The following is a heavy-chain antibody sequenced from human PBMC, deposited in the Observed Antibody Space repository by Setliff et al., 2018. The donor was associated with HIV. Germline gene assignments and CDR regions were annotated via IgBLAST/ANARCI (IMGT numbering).Heavy chain of an antibody. V-gene: IGHV1-46*01. CDR2: INPSSGST. J-gene: IGHJ1*01. CDR3: ARDPAPSSSASYFQH. CDR1: GYTFTSYY. Sequence: ASVKVSCKASGYTFTSYYMHWVRQAPGQGLEWMGIINPSSGSTTYAQKFQGRVTMTRDTSTSTVYMELSSLRSEDTAVYYCARDPAPSSSASYFQHWGQGTQVTAPQ. D-gene: IGHD6-6*01.